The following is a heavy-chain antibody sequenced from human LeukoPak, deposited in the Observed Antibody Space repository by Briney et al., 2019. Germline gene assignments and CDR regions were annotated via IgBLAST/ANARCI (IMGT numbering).Heavy chain of an antibody. D-gene: IGHD6-13*01. V-gene: IGHV4-38-2*02. J-gene: IGHJ5*02. CDR1: GYSISSGYY. Sequence: SETLSLTCTVSGYSISSGYYWGWIRQPPGKGLEWIGSIYHSGSTYYNPSLKSRVTISVDTSKNQFSLKLRSVTAADTAVYYCARRALYLIAAAGTVGWFDPWGQGNLVTVSS. CDR3: ARRALYLIAAAGTVGWFDP. CDR2: IYHSGST.